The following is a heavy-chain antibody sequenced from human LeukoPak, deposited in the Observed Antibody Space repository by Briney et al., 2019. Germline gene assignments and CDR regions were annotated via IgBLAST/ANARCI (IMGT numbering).Heavy chain of an antibody. CDR1: GYTFTSYA. J-gene: IGHJ5*02. D-gene: IGHD3-10*01. CDR2: INTNTGNP. Sequence: ASVKVSCKASGYTFTSYAMNWVRQAPGQGLEWMGWINTNTGNPTYAQGFTGRFVFSLDTSVSTAYLQISSLKAEDTAVYYCARSLMVRGVDAGWFDPWGQGTLVTISS. CDR3: ARSLMVRGVDAGWFDP. V-gene: IGHV7-4-1*02.